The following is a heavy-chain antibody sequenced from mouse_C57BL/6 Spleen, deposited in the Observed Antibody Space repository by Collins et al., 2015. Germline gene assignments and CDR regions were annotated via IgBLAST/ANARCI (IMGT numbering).Heavy chain of an antibody. J-gene: IGHJ4*01. CDR3: ARDNDGDYYAMDY. Sequence: EVQLQQSGPELVKPGASVKISCKASGYTFTDYYMNWVKQSHGKSLEWIGDINPNNGGTSYNQKFKGKATLTVDKSSSTAYMELRSLTSEDSAVYYCARDNDGDYYAMDYWGQGTSVTVSS. D-gene: IGHD2-3*01. CDR1: GYTFTDYY. CDR2: INPNNGGT. V-gene: IGHV1-26*01.